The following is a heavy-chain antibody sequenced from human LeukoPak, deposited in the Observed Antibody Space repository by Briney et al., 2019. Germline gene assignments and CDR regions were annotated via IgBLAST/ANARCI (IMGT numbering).Heavy chain of an antibody. CDR1: GFTFSSYW. CDR2: ISSSSSYI. J-gene: IGHJ4*02. CDR3: ATHRAGATKADY. V-gene: IGHV3-21*01. Sequence: GGSLRLSCAASGFTFSSYWMSWVRQAPGKGLEWVSSISSSSSYIYYADSVKGRFTISRDNAKNSLYLQMNSLRAEDTAVYYCATHRAGATKADYWGQGTLVTVSS. D-gene: IGHD1-26*01.